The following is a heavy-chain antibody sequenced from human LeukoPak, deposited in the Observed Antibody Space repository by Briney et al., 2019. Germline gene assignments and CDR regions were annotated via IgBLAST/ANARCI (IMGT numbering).Heavy chain of an antibody. D-gene: IGHD2-15*01. J-gene: IGHJ5*02. CDR3: ARGSVVVAATLSFDP. CDR2: INPSGGST. CDR1: GYTFTSYY. Sequence: ASVKVFCKASGYTFTSYYMHWVRQAPGQGLEWMGIINPSGGSTSYAQKFQGRVTMTRDTSTSTVYMELSSLRSEDTAMYYCARGSVVVAATLSFDPWGQGTLVTVSS. V-gene: IGHV1-46*01.